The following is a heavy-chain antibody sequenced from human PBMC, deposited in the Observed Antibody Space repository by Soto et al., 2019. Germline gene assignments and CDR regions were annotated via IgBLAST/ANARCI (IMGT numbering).Heavy chain of an antibody. CDR1: GFTFSHHS. Sequence: EAQLVESGGGLVQPGGSLRLSCAASGFTFSHHSMEWVLQAPGKGLEWVGRIRNKANSYNTEYAESVKGRYTISRDDSRSSLYLQMTSLKSVDTAVLYCARYSGSYSRGLDYWGQGTPVIVSS. CDR3: ARYSGSYSRGLDY. V-gene: IGHV3-72*01. CDR2: IRNKANSYNT. J-gene: IGHJ4*02. D-gene: IGHD1-26*01.